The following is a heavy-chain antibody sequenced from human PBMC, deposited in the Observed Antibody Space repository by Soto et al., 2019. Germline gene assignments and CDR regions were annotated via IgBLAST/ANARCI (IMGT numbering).Heavy chain of an antibody. V-gene: IGHV1-2*04. CDR3: ARGGRVLVPAAMTRFDP. CDR2: INPNSGGT. J-gene: IGHJ5*02. Sequence: ASVKVSCKASGYTFTGYYMHWVRQAPGQGLEWMGWINPNSGGTNYAQKFQGWVTMTRDTSISTAYMELSRLRSDDTAVYYCARGGRVLVPAAMTRFDPWGQGTLDPVSS. CDR1: GYTFTGYY. D-gene: IGHD2-2*01.